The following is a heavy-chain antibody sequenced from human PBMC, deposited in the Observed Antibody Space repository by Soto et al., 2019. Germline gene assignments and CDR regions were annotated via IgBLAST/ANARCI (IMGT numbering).Heavy chain of an antibody. Sequence: GGSLRLSCAASGFTFSNAWMNWVRQAPGKGLEWVGRIKSKTDGGTTDYAAPVKGRFTISRDNAKNTLYLQMNSLRAEDTAVYYCARGKVGASVFDYWGQGTLVTVSS. D-gene: IGHD1-26*01. CDR3: ARGKVGASVFDY. J-gene: IGHJ4*02. CDR1: GFTFSNAW. V-gene: IGHV3-15*07. CDR2: IKSKTDGGTT.